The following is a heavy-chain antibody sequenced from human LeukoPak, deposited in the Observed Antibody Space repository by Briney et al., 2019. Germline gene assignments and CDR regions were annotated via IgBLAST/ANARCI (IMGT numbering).Heavy chain of an antibody. V-gene: IGHV1-69*04. J-gene: IGHJ5*02. Sequence: SVKVSCKASVGTFSSYSISWVRQAPGQGLEWMGRIIPIFGIANYAQKFQGRVTITADKSTSTAYMELSSLRSEDTAVYYCARGSYYDSSGYAPPKNWFDPWGQGTLVTVSS. CDR3: ARGSYYDSSGYAPPKNWFDP. D-gene: IGHD3-22*01. CDR2: IIPIFGIA. CDR1: VGTFSSYS.